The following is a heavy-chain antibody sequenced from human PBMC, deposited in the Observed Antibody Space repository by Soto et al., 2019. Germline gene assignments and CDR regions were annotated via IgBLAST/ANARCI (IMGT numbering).Heavy chain of an antibody. D-gene: IGHD3-10*01. J-gene: IGHJ4*02. V-gene: IGHV5-51*01. Sequence: PGESLKISCKGSGYSFTSYWMGWVRQMPGKGLEWMGIIYLSDSDTRYSPSFQGQVTISADKSISTAYLQWSSLKASDTGMYFCARSYGLGSFDNPGYWGQGTLVTVSS. CDR2: IYLSDSDT. CDR1: GYSFTSYW. CDR3: ARSYGLGSFDNPGY.